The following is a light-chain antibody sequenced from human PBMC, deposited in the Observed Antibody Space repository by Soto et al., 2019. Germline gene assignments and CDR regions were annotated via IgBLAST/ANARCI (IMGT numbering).Light chain of an antibody. J-gene: IGKJ3*01. Sequence: DIQMTQSPSSLSASVGDRVTITCRASQSISSYLNCYQQKPGKAPKLLIYAASRLQSGVPSRFSGSGSGTDFTLTISSLQTEDFAIYYCQQTYSTLFTFGPGTKVDVK. CDR2: AAS. CDR3: QQTYSTLFT. CDR1: QSISSY. V-gene: IGKV1-39*01.